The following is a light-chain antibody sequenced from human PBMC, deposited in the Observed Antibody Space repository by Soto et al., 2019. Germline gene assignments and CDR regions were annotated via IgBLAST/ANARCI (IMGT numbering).Light chain of an antibody. CDR3: QTWGTGHVV. CDR2: LNSDGSH. Sequence: QPVLTQSPSASASLGASVKLTCTLSSGYSSYAIAWHQQQPEKGPRYLMKLNSDGSHSKGDGIPDRFSGSSSGAERYLTISSLQSEDEADYYCQTWGTGHVVFGGGTKLTVL. J-gene: IGLJ2*01. CDR1: SGYSSYA. V-gene: IGLV4-69*01.